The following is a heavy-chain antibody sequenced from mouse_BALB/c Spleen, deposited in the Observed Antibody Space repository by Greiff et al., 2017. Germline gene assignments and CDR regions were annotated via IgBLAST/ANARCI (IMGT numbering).Heavy chain of an antibody. CDR2: ISYSGST. Sequence: EVQLQQSGPGLVKPSQSLSLTCTVTGYSITSDYAWNWIRQFPGNKLEWMGYISYSGSTSYNPSLKSRISITRDTSKNQFFLQLNSVTTEDTATYYCARCGYYAMDYWGQGTSVTVSS. J-gene: IGHJ4*01. CDR3: ARCGYYAMDY. CDR1: GYSITSDYA. V-gene: IGHV3-2*02.